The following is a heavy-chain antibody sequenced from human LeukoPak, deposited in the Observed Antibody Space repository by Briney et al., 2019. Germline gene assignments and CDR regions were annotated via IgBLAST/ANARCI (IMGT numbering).Heavy chain of an antibody. J-gene: IGHJ4*02. V-gene: IGHV3-7*01. CDR1: GFTFSSYW. Sequence: PGGSLRLSCAASGFTFSSYWMSWVRQAPGKGLEWVANIKQDGSEKYYVDSVKGRFTISRDNAKNSLYLQMNSLRAEDTAVYYCARDIVGGAGYYGSYYFDYWGQGTLVTVSS. CDR2: IKQDGSEK. CDR3: ARDIVGGAGYYGSYYFDY. D-gene: IGHD3-10*01.